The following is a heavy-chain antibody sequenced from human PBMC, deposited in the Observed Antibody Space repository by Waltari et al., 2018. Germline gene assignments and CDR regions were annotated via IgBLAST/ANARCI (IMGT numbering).Heavy chain of an antibody. J-gene: IGHJ2*01. V-gene: IGHV4-38-2*01. Sequence: QVQLQESGPGLVKPSETLSLTCAVSGYSISRGYYWGWIRQPPGQGLEWIGSIYHSGGTYYNPSLKSRVTISVDTSKNQFSLKLSSVTAADTAVYYCARRGVVVVAATSDWYFDLWGRGTLVTVSS. D-gene: IGHD2-15*01. CDR2: IYHSGGT. CDR3: ARRGVVVVAATSDWYFDL. CDR1: GYSISRGYY.